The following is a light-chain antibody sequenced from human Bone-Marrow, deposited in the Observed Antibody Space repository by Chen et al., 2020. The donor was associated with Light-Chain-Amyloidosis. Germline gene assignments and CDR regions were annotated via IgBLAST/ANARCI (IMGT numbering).Light chain of an antibody. CDR2: RDT. CDR1: TSTIGGSF. CDR3: ATWDFSGSGQGV. V-gene: IGLV1-47*02. J-gene: IGLJ3*02. Sequence: QSVLNQPPSASGTPGQRVTFSCSGSTSTIGGSFIYRYRHPPGTAPKLLISRDTHRPSGVPDRFSGSKSGTSASLTISGLRSEDEAVYYCATWDFSGSGQGVFGGGTKLTV.